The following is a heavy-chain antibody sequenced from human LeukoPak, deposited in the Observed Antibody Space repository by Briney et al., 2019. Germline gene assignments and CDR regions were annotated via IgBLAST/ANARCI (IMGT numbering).Heavy chain of an antibody. V-gene: IGHV3-21*01. CDR3: ARDPTPRYCSGGSCYTHYGMDV. D-gene: IGHD2-15*01. CDR1: GFTFSSYT. CDR2: ISSSSSYI. Sequence: GGSLRLSCAASGFTFSSYTMNWVRQAPGKGLEWVSSISSSSSYIYYADSVKGRLTISRDNAKSSLYLQMNSLRAEDTAVYYCARDPTPRYCSGGSCYTHYGMDVWGQGTTVTVSS. J-gene: IGHJ6*02.